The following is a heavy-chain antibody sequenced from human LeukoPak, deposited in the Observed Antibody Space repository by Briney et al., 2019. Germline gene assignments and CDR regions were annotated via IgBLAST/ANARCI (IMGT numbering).Heavy chain of an antibody. CDR3: ARGTYYNSGSYYNRRDYFDY. CDR2: ISGSSNAI. CDR1: GFTLGSYS. J-gene: IGHJ4*02. Sequence: PGGTLRLPCAASGFTLGSYSMNWVRQTPGKGLEWVSYISGSSNAIYYADSMKGRFTISRDNGKNSLYLQMNSLRDEDTAVYYCARGTYYNSGSYYNRRDYFDYWGQGTLVTVSS. D-gene: IGHD3-10*01. V-gene: IGHV3-48*02.